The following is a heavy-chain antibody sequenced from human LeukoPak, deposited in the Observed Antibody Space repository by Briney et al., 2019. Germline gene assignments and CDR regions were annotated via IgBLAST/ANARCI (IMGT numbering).Heavy chain of an antibody. V-gene: IGHV5-51*01. J-gene: IGHJ4*02. CDR1: GYSFTTYW. CDR3: ARRVRQTATVDY. Sequence: GESLKISCKTSGYSFTTYWIGWVRPMPGKGLEWMGVIYPGDSDTRYRPSFQGQVTISADKSISTAYLQWSSLKASDTAMYYCARRVRQTATVDYWGQGTLVTVSS. CDR2: IYPGDSDT. D-gene: IGHD5-18*01.